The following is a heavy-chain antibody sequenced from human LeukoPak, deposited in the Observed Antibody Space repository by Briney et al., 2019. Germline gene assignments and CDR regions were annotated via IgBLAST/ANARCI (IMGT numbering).Heavy chain of an antibody. D-gene: IGHD1-26*01. J-gene: IGHJ4*02. Sequence: PGGSLRLSCAASGFTFSSYAMSWVRQAPGKGLEWVSAISGSGGSTYYADSVKGRFTISRDNSKNTLYLQMNSLRAEDTAVYYCAKMMGFIVGATIPTPAADYWGQGTLVTVSS. V-gene: IGHV3-23*01. CDR2: ISGSGGST. CDR1: GFTFSSYA. CDR3: AKMMGFIVGATIPTPAADY.